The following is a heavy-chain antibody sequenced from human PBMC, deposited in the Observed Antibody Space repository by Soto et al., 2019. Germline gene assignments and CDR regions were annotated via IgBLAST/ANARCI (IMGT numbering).Heavy chain of an antibody. CDR3: ARGGDPDY. Sequence: EVQLVESGGGLVQPGGSLRLSCVASGFTFNYYWMHWVRQAPGKGLVWVSRIQSDGSSPDYVDSVKGRFTISRENAKNTLYLQMNNLRAEDTAVYYCARGGDPDYWGQGTLVNVSS. D-gene: IGHD2-21*02. J-gene: IGHJ4*02. V-gene: IGHV3-74*01. CDR2: IQSDGSSP. CDR1: GFTFNYYW.